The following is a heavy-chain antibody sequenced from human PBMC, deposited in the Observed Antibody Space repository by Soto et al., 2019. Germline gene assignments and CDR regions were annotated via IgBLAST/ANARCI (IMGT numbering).Heavy chain of an antibody. D-gene: IGHD4-17*01. V-gene: IGHV3-49*03. CDR2: IRSKAYGVTT. CDR1: GFTFGDYG. Sequence: GSLILTCTASGFTFGDYGMSWFRQAPGKGLEWVGFIRSKAYGVTTEYAASVKGRFTISRDDSKSIAYLQMNSLKTEDTAVYYCTRVFRVRRPFDYWGQGTLVTVSS. CDR3: TRVFRVRRPFDY. J-gene: IGHJ4*02.